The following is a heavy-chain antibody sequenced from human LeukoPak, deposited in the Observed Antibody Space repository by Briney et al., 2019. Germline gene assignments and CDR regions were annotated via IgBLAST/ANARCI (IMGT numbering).Heavy chain of an antibody. J-gene: IGHJ6*04. D-gene: IGHD2-15*01. CDR3: ARDSVGYCSGGGCYSDV. V-gene: IGHV1-2*02. CDR2: INPNSGGT. Sequence: ASVKVSCKASGYTFTGYYMHWVRQAPGQGLEWMGWINPNSGGTNYAQKFQGRVTMTRDTSISTAYMELRSLRSDDTAVYYCARDSVGYCSGGGCYSDVWGKGTTVTVSS. CDR1: GYTFTGYY.